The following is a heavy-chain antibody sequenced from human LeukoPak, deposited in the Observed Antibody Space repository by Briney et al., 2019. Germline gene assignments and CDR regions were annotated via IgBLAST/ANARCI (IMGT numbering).Heavy chain of an antibody. D-gene: IGHD2-21*01. Sequence: ASVKVSCKASGYTFTSYDINWVRQAPGQGLEWMGWMNPNSGNTVYAQKFQGRVTITRNTSISTAYMELSSLRSEDTAVYYCARVCGGDCYPSDFVFDYWGQGTLVTVSS. CDR3: ARVCGGDCYPSDFVFDY. CDR2: MNPNSGNT. J-gene: IGHJ4*02. V-gene: IGHV1-8*03. CDR1: GYTFTSYD.